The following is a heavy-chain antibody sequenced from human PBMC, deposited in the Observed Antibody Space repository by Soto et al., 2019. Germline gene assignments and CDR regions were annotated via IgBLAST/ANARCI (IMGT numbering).Heavy chain of an antibody. J-gene: IGHJ3*01. V-gene: IGHV2-5*01. CDR3: GHQRAYYYGSGMSVAFGV. CDR2: IYWNDET. D-gene: IGHD3-10*01. CDR1: GFSLSTSGVG. Sequence: QITLKESGPTLVKPTQTLTLTCTFSGFSLSTSGVGVAWIRQPPGKALEWLAVIYWNDETRYSPFLNSTLVITKDTSNNPVVLTLTTMAPVDTATYYCGHQRAYYYGSGMSVAFGVWGQGTVVTVSS.